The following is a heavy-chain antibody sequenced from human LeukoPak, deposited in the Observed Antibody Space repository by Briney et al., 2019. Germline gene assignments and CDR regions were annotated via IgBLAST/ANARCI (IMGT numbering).Heavy chain of an antibody. CDR1: GGSISSGGYW. J-gene: IGHJ4*02. V-gene: IGHV4-31*03. CDR3: ARDRHDSSGIHTLDY. CDR2: IYYSGST. D-gene: IGHD3-22*01. Sequence: SETLPLTCSVSGGSISSGGYWWTWIRQHPVKGLEWIGYIYYSGSTSYNPSLKSRVTISVDTSKNQFSLKLNSVTAADTAVYYCARDRHDSSGIHTLDYWGQGTLVTVSS.